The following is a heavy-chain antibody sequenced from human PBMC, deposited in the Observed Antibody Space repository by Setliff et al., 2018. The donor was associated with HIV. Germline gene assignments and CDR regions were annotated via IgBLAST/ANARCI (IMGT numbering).Heavy chain of an antibody. D-gene: IGHD3-16*01. CDR1: GGSVSSGGYY. Sequence: SETLSLTCTVSGGSVSSGGYYWSWIRQHPGRGLEWIGHIYYSGSTYDNPSLKSRFSISIDTSKNRFSLEVASVTAADTAVYYCARLRLAVMMSLDYFDLWGQGTLVTVSS. V-gene: IGHV4-31*03. CDR2: IYYSGST. J-gene: IGHJ4*02. CDR3: ARLRLAVMMSLDYFDL.